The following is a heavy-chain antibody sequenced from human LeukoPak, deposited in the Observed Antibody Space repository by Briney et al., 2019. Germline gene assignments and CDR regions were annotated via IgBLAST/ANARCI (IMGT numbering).Heavy chain of an antibody. D-gene: IGHD5-24*01. CDR2: IWFDGGKI. CDR1: GFTFSHYG. V-gene: IGHV3-33*01. CDR3: VRGSGGDGYGYWGDY. J-gene: IGHJ4*02. Sequence: GGSLRLSCAASGFTFSHYGMHWVRQAPGMGLEWVAVIWFDGGKIHYPDSVKGRFTISRDSAKNTLYLQMDSLRADDTAVYYCVRGSGGDGYGYWGDYWGQGTLVTVSP.